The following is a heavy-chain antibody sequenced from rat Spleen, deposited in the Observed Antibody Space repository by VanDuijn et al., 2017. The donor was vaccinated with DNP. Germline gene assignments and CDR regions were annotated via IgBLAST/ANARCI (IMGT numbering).Heavy chain of an antibody. CDR1: GFSLTSYH. Sequence: QVQLKESGPGLVQPSQTLSLTCTVSGFSLTSYHVSWVRQPPGKSLVWMGSIWAGGGFNYNSAVQSRLSLSRDTSKSKVFLKMNSLQTEDTATYYCARDHPYYYGGYPFDYWGQGVMVTVSS. CDR2: IWAGGGF. V-gene: IGHV2-15*01. D-gene: IGHD1-11*01. CDR3: ARDHPYYYGGYPFDY. J-gene: IGHJ2*01.